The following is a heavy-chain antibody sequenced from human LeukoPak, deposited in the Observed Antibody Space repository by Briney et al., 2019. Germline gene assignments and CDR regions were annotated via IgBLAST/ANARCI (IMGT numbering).Heavy chain of an antibody. CDR3: ARESIEGVLSYPTDY. Sequence: GESLKISCKGSGYSFTSYWIGWVRQMPGKGLEWMGIIYPGDSDTRYSPSFQGQVAISADKSISTAYLQMNSLRAEDTAVYYCARESIEGVLSYPTDYWGQGTLVTVSS. CDR1: GYSFTSYW. D-gene: IGHD1-26*01. V-gene: IGHV5-51*01. J-gene: IGHJ4*02. CDR2: IYPGDSDT.